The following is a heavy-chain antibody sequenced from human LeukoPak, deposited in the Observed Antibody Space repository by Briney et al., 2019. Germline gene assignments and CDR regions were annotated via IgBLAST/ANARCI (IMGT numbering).Heavy chain of an antibody. Sequence: PSETLSLTCTVSGYSISSGYYWGWIRQPPGKGLEWIGSIYHSGGTYYNPSLKSRVTISVDTSKNQFSLKLSSVTAADTAVYYCARDPPYSNYVSDSAFDIWGQGTMVTVSS. CDR1: GYSISSGYY. D-gene: IGHD4-11*01. V-gene: IGHV4-38-2*02. CDR3: ARDPPYSNYVSDSAFDI. CDR2: IYHSGGT. J-gene: IGHJ3*02.